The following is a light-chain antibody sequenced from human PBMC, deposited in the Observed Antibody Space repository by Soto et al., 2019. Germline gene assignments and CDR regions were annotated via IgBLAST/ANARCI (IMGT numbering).Light chain of an antibody. J-gene: IGKJ1*01. CDR3: QQYGSAPRT. CDR2: GAS. V-gene: IGKV3-15*01. Sequence: EIVMTQSPATLSVSPGERVTLSCRASQSVSTNLAWYQQTPGQAPRLLISGASTRASDIPARFSGGGSGTDFTLTISRLEAEDFAVYYCQQYGSAPRTFGQGTKVDI. CDR1: QSVSTN.